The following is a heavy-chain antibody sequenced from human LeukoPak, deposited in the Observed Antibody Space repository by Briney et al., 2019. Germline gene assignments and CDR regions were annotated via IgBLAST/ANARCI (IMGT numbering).Heavy chain of an antibody. CDR3: AKDRSCSSTSCYAYYYCYYGTDA. D-gene: IGHD2-2*01. CDR2: ISGSGGST. V-gene: IGHV3-23*01. CDR1: GFTFSSYA. J-gene: IGHJ6*02. Sequence: GGSLRLSCAASGFTFSSYAMSWVRQAPGKGLEWVSAISGSGGSTYYADSVKGRFTISRDNSKNTLYLQMNSLRAEDTAVYYCAKDRSCSSTSCYAYYYCYYGTDAWGQGTTVTVSS.